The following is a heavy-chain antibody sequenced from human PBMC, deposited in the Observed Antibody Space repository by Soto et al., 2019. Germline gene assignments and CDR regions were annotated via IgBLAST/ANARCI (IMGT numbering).Heavy chain of an antibody. V-gene: IGHV4-4*02. CDR1: GGSISSSNW. J-gene: IGHJ4*02. Sequence: QVQLQESGPGLVKPSGTLSLTCSVSGGSISSSNWWTWVRQPPGKGLEWIGEIYHSGSTNYNPSLKSRVTISVDKSKNQLSLILTSVTAADTAVYFCARVMGNWGYDYWGQGTLVTVSS. CDR3: ARVMGNWGYDY. D-gene: IGHD7-27*01. CDR2: IYHSGST.